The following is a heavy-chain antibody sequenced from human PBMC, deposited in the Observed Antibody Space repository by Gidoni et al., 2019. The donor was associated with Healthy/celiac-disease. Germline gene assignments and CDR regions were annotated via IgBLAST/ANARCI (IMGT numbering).Heavy chain of an antibody. CDR2: IYYSGST. V-gene: IGHV4-59*01. CDR3: ARVVHDYGDWPLALDY. D-gene: IGHD4-17*01. J-gene: IGHJ4*02. Sequence: QVKLQESGPGLVKPSETLSLTYTLSGGSISSYYWSWIRQPPGKGLDWIGYIYYSGSTNYNPSLKSRVTISVDTAKNQFSLKLSSVTAADTAVYYCARVVHDYGDWPLALDYWGQGTLVTVSS. CDR1: GGSISSYY.